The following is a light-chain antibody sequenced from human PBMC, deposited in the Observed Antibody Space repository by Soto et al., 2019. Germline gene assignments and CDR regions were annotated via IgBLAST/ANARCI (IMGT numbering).Light chain of an antibody. Sequence: EIVMTQSPATLSVSPGEGATLSCRASQSVRSDLAWYRHKPGLAPRLLIYGVSTRATGIPVRFSGSGSGTEFTLSISSLQSEDSAIYYCQHYNNLPLTFGGGTKVDIK. CDR3: QHYNNLPLT. V-gene: IGKV3-15*01. CDR2: GVS. J-gene: IGKJ4*01. CDR1: QSVRSD.